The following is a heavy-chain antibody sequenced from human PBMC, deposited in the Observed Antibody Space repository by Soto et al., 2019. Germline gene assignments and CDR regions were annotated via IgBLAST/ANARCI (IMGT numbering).Heavy chain of an antibody. CDR3: TQGGLWQQSPRT. V-gene: IGHV3-23*01. CDR2: INGVGDKS. Sequence: EVRLLDSGGGLVQRGGSLGLSCEASGFDFHAYAMSWVRQVPGKGLQWVSAINGVGDKSFYAPSVEGRFTISRDNSKNLLFLQMHSLRGDDTAIYYCTQGGLWQQSPRTWGQGTLVTVSS. J-gene: IGHJ5*02. CDR1: GFDFHAYA.